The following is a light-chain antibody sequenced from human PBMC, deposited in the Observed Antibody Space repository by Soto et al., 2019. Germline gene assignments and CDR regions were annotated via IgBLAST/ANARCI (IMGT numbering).Light chain of an antibody. J-gene: IGLJ2*01. Sequence: QSVLTQPASASGSPGQSITISCTGTSSDVGGYDYVSWYQQHPGKAPKLMIYNVRNRPSGVSNRFSGSKAGNTASLTISGLQAEDESAYYCSSYTSSSTVVFGGGTKLTIL. CDR1: SSDVGGYDY. CDR3: SSYTSSSTVV. CDR2: NVR. V-gene: IGLV2-14*01.